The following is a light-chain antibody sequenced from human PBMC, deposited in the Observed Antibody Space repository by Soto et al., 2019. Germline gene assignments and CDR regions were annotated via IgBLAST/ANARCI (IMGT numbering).Light chain of an antibody. Sequence: QSALTQPRSVSGSPGQSVTISCTGTSSDVGGYNYVSWYQQHPGKAPKLMIYDVSKRPSGVPDRFSGSKSGNTASLTISGLPAEDEAEYYCCSYAGTYTPVVFGGGTKVTVL. CDR2: DVS. V-gene: IGLV2-11*01. CDR1: SSDVGGYNY. J-gene: IGLJ2*01. CDR3: CSYAGTYTPVV.